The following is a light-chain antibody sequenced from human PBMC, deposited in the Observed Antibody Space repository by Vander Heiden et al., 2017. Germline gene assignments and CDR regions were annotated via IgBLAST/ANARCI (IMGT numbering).Light chain of an antibody. Sequence: DIQLTQSPSFLSASVGDRVTITCRASQGISSYLAWYQQKPGKAPKLLIYAASTLQSGVPSRFSGSGYGTEFTLTMSIRQPEDFAPYYCQQLNSYLTWTFGQGTKVEIK. V-gene: IGKV1-9*01. CDR3: QQLNSYLTWT. J-gene: IGKJ1*01. CDR2: AAS. CDR1: QGISSY.